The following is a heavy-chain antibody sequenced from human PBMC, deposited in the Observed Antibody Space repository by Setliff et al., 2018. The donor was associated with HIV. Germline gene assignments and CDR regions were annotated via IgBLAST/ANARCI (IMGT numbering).Heavy chain of an antibody. Sequence: PGGSLRLSCAASGLTFSTSWVQWVRQSPGEGLLWVARLNPEANYIHYADSVKGRFTISRDNAKNTLYLQMNSLRTEDTAVYYCVRDTFDGRSYYGWDVWGQGTTVTV. CDR3: VRDTFDGRSYYGWDV. V-gene: IGHV3-74*01. D-gene: IGHD3-9*01. CDR2: LNPEANYI. J-gene: IGHJ6*02. CDR1: GLTFSTSW.